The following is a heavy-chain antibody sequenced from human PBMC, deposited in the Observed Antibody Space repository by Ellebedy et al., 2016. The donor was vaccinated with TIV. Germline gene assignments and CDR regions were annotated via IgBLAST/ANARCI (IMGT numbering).Heavy chain of an antibody. V-gene: IGHV4-59*08. J-gene: IGHJ4*02. CDR2: IYYSGRT. D-gene: IGHD5-24*01. CDR1: GGSISSYY. CDR3: ARHEYGYNSRGFDY. Sequence: MPSETLSLTCAVPGGSISSYYWSWIRQPPGTGLEWIGYIYYSGRTNYNPSLKSRVTMSVDTSKNQFSLKLSSVTAADTAVYDCARHEYGYNSRGFDYWGQGTLVTVSS.